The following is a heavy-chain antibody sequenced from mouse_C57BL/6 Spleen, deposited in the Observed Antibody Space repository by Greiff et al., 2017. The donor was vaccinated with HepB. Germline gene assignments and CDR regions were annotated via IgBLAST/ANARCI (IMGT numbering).Heavy chain of an antibody. CDR2: INSDGGST. CDR3: ARQSNCGAMDY. J-gene: IGHJ4*01. D-gene: IGHD4-1*02. Sequence: DVKLVESGGGLVQPGASLKLSCESSEYDFPSHDMSWVRQTPEQRLELVAAINSDGGSTYYPDTMERRFIISRDNTKKTLYLQMSSLRSEDTALYYCARQSNCGAMDYWGQGTSVTVSS. V-gene: IGHV5-2*01. CDR1: EYDFPSHD.